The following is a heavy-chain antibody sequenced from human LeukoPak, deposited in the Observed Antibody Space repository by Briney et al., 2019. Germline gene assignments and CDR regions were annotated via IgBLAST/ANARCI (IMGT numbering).Heavy chain of an antibody. J-gene: IGHJ4*02. CDR3: ARPRETGYFDY. Sequence: RASVKVSCKASGGTFSSYAISWVRQAPGQGLEWMGRIIPIFGTANYAQKFQGRVTITTDESTSTAYMELSSLRSEDTAVYYCARPRETGYFDYWGQGTLVTVSS. V-gene: IGHV1-69*05. CDR1: GGTFSSYA. D-gene: IGHD1-14*01. CDR2: IIPIFGTA.